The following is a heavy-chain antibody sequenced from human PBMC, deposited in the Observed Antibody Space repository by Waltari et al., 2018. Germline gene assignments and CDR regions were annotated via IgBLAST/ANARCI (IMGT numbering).Heavy chain of an antibody. CDR1: GYTVSSNY. CDR3: ARVEVQGAFDI. J-gene: IGHJ3*02. Sequence: EVQLVESGGGLVQPGGSMRLSCVASGYTVSSNYMSRVQQDPGKGLEWVSVIYSGGSTYYADSVKGRFTISRHNSKNTLYLQMNSLRAEDTAVYYCARVEVQGAFDIWGQGTMVTVSS. V-gene: IGHV3-53*04. D-gene: IGHD1-1*01. CDR2: IYSGGST.